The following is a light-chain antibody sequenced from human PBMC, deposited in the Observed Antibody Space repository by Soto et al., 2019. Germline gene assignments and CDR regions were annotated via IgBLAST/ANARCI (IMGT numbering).Light chain of an antibody. Sequence: SYELTQPPSVSVAPGKTASISCGGNAIGSKGVHWYQQKPGQAPVLVIYSDTDLPPVITERFSGSNSANLATLTISSVEAGDEADYYCQVWDSGSAHVVFGGGTKLTVL. CDR1: AIGSKG. J-gene: IGLJ2*01. V-gene: IGLV3-21*04. CDR3: QVWDSGSAHVV. CDR2: SDT.